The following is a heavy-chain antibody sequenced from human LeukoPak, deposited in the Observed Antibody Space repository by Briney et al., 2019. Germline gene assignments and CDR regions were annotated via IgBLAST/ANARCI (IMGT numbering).Heavy chain of an antibody. J-gene: IGHJ5*02. D-gene: IGHD3-10*01. CDR2: IYTSGST. Sequence: SETLSLTCTVSGGSISSYYWSWIRQPAGKGLEWIGRIYTSGSTNYNPSLKSRVTMSVDTSKNQFSLKLSSVTAADTAVYYCAREPTMVRGLSWFDPWGQGTLVTVSS. V-gene: IGHV4-4*07. CDR1: GGSISSYY. CDR3: AREPTMVRGLSWFDP.